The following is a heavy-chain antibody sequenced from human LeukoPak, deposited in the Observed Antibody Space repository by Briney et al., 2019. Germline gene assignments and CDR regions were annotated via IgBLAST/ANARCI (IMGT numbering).Heavy chain of an antibody. Sequence: GGSLRLSCAASGFTVSSNYMSWVRQAPGKGLEWVSVIYSGGTTYYADAVKGRFTFSRDNSKNTLYLQMNSLRAEDTAMYYCARGAYCSSTSCYFPWGQGTLVTVSS. CDR1: GFTVSSNY. V-gene: IGHV3-53*01. CDR2: IYSGGTT. CDR3: ARGAYCSSTSCYFP. D-gene: IGHD2-2*01. J-gene: IGHJ5*02.